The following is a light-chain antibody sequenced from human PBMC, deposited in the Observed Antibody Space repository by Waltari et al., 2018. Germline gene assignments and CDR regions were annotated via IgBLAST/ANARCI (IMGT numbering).Light chain of an antibody. CDR3: CSYAGSAISM. CDR1: TSDIGKYTL. J-gene: IGLJ3*02. CDR2: DVN. Sequence: QSALTQTASVSGSPGQAITISCSGTTSDIGKYTLVSWYQQHPGKAPTPIIYDVNKRPSGVSNRFSGSKSGNTAFLTISGLQSADEADYYCCSYAGSAISMFGGGTKVTVL. V-gene: IGLV2-23*02.